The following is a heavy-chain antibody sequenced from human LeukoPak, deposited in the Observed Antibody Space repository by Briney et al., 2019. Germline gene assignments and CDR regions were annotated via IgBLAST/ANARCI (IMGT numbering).Heavy chain of an antibody. CDR2: INHSGST. D-gene: IGHD5-18*01. V-gene: IGHV4-34*01. Sequence: SETLSLTCAVYGGSFSGYYWNWIRQPPGEGLEWIGEINHSGSTNYNPSLESRVTISVDTSKNQFSLKLSFISAADTAVYYCAVAGYGRRFDYWGQGTLVTVSS. CDR1: GGSFSGYY. J-gene: IGHJ4*02. CDR3: AVAGYGRRFDY.